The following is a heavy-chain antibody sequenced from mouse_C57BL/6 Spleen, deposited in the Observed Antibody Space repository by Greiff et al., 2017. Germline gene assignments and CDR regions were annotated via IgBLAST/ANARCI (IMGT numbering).Heavy chain of an antibody. CDR3: VSHCSVSYFDY. CDR2: INPGSGYT. Sequence: QVQLKESGAELARPGASVKMSCKASGYTFTSYTMHWVKQRPGQGLEWIGNINPGSGYTKYNQKFKDKATLTADKSSNTAYMQLSSLTSEDTAVYYSVSHCSVSYFDYWGQGTTLTVSS. D-gene: IGHD1-2*01. J-gene: IGHJ2*01. V-gene: IGHV1-4*01. CDR1: GYTFTSYT.